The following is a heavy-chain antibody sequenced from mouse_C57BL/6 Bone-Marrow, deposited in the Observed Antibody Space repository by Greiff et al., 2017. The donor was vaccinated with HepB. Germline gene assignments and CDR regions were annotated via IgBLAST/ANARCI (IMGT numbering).Heavy chain of an antibody. CDR3: ARVTTVVAPSYWYFDV. V-gene: IGHV5-6*01. J-gene: IGHJ1*03. CDR2: ISSGGSYT. D-gene: IGHD1-1*01. CDR1: GFTFSSYG. Sequence: EVHLVESGGDLVKPGGSLKLSCAASGFTFSSYGMSWVRQTPDKRLEWVATISSGGSYTYYPDSVKGRFTISRDNAKNTLYLQRSSLKSEDTAMYYCARVTTVVAPSYWYFDVWGTGTTGTVSS.